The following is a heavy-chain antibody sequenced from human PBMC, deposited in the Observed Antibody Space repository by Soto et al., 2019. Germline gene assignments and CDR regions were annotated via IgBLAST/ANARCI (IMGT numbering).Heavy chain of an antibody. V-gene: IGHV4-59*01. CDR1: GGSISSYY. CDR3: ARLWELLPDY. CDR2: IYYSGST. Sequence: LSLTCTASGGSISSYYWSWIRQPPGKGLEWIGYIYYSGSTNYNPSLKSRVTISVDTSKNQFSLKLSSVTAADTAVYYCARLWELLPDYWGQGTLVTVSS. D-gene: IGHD1-26*01. J-gene: IGHJ4*02.